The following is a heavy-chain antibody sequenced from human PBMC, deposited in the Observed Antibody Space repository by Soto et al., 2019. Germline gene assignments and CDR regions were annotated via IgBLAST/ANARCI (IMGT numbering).Heavy chain of an antibody. CDR2: RYSDGRS. V-gene: IGHV3-66*01. CDR3: AKRKYCPSTTCFDY. J-gene: IGHJ4*02. Sequence: GGALRPSCATSGFTFDEYAMHWVRQAPGKGLEWVSIRYSDGRSYHAESVKGRFTISTDDSENTLYLQMSSLRAEDTAVYYCAKRKYCPSTTCFDYWGQGTQVTVSS. CDR1: GFTFDEYA. D-gene: IGHD2-2*01.